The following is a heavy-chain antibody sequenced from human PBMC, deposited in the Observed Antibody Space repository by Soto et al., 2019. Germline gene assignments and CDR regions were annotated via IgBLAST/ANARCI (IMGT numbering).Heavy chain of an antibody. D-gene: IGHD3-3*01. Sequence: GGSLRLSCAASGFTFSSYAMHWVRQAPGKGLEWVAVISYDGSNKYYADSVKGRFTISRDNSKNTLYLQMNSLRAGDTAVYYCARFRYDFWSFDYWGQGTLVTVSS. CDR3: ARFRYDFWSFDY. J-gene: IGHJ4*02. CDR2: ISYDGSNK. V-gene: IGHV3-30-3*01. CDR1: GFTFSSYA.